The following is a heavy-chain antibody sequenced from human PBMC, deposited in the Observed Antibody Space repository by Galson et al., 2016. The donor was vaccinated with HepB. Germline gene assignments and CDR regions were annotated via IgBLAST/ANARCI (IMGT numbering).Heavy chain of an antibody. J-gene: IGHJ3*01. V-gene: IGHV3-15*01. Sequence: SLRLSCAVSQLPLTNAWMSWVRQAPGKGLEWVGRIKNKVDGGTIDYAAPVRGRFTISIDDSKNTLHLQMNNLKTEDTAVYYCTTDNGRLAFDVWGPGTKVTVSS. CDR2: IKNKVDGGTI. D-gene: IGHD2-8*01. CDR3: TTDNGRLAFDV. CDR1: QLPLTNAW.